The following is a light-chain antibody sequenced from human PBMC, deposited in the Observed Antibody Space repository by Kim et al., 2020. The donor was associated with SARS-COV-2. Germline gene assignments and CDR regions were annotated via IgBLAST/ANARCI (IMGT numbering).Light chain of an antibody. CDR3: QQYNRYPVT. V-gene: IGKV1-5*03. CDR2: KAS. CDR1: QSIGHW. Sequence: DIQMTQSPSTLSASVGDRVTISCRASQSIGHWLAWYQQKPGRAPKVLIYKASYLKSGVPPRFSASESGTEFTLTISSLQPEDIATYYCQQYNRYPVTFGPGTKLEI. J-gene: IGKJ1*01.